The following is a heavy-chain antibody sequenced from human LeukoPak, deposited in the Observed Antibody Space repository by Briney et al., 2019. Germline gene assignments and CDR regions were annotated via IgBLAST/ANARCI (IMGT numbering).Heavy chain of an antibody. D-gene: IGHD6-19*01. CDR1: GGTFSSYA. Sequence: SVKVSCKASGGTFSSYAISWVRQAPGQGLEWMGGIIPIFGTANYVQKFQGRVTITADKSTSTAYMELSSLRSEDTAVYYCARAGGWYRNGYFDYWGQGTLVTVSS. J-gene: IGHJ4*02. CDR2: IIPIFGTA. CDR3: ARAGGWYRNGYFDY. V-gene: IGHV1-69*06.